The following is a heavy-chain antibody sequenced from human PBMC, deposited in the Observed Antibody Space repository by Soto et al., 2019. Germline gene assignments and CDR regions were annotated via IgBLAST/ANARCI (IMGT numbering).Heavy chain of an antibody. J-gene: IGHJ4*02. CDR1: GGTFSSYA. D-gene: IGHD1-26*01. V-gene: IGHV1-69*06. Sequence: ALVKVSCKASGGTFSSYAISWLRQAPGEGHEWVGGIIPIFVTASYVQKFQGRVTITADKSTSTAYIELSTLRSEDTHVYYCAGALLGATIDYFDYSGQGTLVTVSS. CDR2: IIPIFVTA. CDR3: AGALLGATIDYFDY.